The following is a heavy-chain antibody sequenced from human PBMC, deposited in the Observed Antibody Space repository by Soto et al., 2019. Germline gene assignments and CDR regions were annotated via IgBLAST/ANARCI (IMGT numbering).Heavy chain of an antibody. V-gene: IGHV5-51*01. CDR1: GYSFTSYW. CDR3: ARRVSGSYHNSGMDV. Sequence: PVESLSTSCKVSGYSFTSYWIVWVLQMPGKGLEWMGIIYPGDSDTRYSPSFQGQVTISADKSISTAHLQWSSLKASDTAMYYCARRVSGSYHNSGMDVWGQGTPVTVSS. D-gene: IGHD1-26*01. CDR2: IYPGDSDT. J-gene: IGHJ6*01.